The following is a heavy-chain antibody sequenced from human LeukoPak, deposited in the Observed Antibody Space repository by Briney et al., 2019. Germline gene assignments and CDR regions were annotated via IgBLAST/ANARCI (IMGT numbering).Heavy chain of an antibody. CDR3: ARAETIDY. CDR2: INPNSGGT. CDR1: GYAFTGYY. V-gene: IGHV1-2*02. Sequence: ASVTVSCKASGYAFTGYYMHWVRQAPGQGLEWMGWINPNSGGTKYAQKFQGRVTMTRDTSISTAYMELSSLRSDDTAVYYCARAETIDYWGQGTLVTVSS. J-gene: IGHJ4*02. D-gene: IGHD4-17*01.